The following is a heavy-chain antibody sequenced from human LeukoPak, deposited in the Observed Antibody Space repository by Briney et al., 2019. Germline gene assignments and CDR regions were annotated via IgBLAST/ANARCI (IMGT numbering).Heavy chain of an antibody. J-gene: IGHJ3*02. CDR1: GGSISSSSYY. V-gene: IGHV4-39*01. Sequence: PSETLSLTCTVSGGSISSSSYYWGWIRQPPGKGLEWIGSIYYSGSTYYNPSLKSRVTISVDTSKNQFSLKLSSVTAADTAVYYCASLSSGYYLYAFDIWGQGTMVTVSS. D-gene: IGHD3-22*01. CDR3: ASLSSGYYLYAFDI. CDR2: IYYSGST.